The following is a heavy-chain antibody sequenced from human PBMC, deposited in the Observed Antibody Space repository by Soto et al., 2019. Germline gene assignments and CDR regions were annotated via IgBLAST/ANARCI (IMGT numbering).Heavy chain of an antibody. D-gene: IGHD2-21*02. Sequence: VQLVESGGGLVQPGGSLRLSCAASGFTFSSYSMNWVRQAPGKGLEWVSYISSSSSTIYYADSVKGRFTISRDNAKNSLYLQMNSLRDEDTAVYYCARPSSFTVVTPEGYYFDYWGQGTLVTVSS. CDR3: ARPSSFTVVTPEGYYFDY. CDR1: GFTFSSYS. V-gene: IGHV3-48*02. J-gene: IGHJ4*02. CDR2: ISSSSSTI.